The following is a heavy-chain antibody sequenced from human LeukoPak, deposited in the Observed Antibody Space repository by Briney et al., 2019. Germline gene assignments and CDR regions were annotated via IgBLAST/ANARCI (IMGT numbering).Heavy chain of an antibody. Sequence: PSETLSLTCTVSGGSISSSDYYWGWIRQPAGKGLEWIGRIYTSGSTNYNPSLKSRVTMSVDTSKNQFSLKLSSVTAADTAVYYCARGSYYYDSSGYYYDAFDIWGQGTMVTVSS. CDR3: ARGSYYYDSSGYYYDAFDI. CDR1: GGSISSSDYY. D-gene: IGHD3-22*01. J-gene: IGHJ3*02. V-gene: IGHV4-61*02. CDR2: IYTSGST.